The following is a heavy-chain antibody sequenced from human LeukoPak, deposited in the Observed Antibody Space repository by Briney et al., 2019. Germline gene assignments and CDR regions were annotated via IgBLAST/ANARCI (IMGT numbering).Heavy chain of an antibody. Sequence: ASVKVSCKASGYTFTRHYKQWVRQAPGQGLEWMGIINPSGGSTSYAQKFQGRVTLTRDTSTSTVYMELSSLRSEDTAVYCCARERGVAVAGEGVDPWGQGTLVTVSS. V-gene: IGHV1-46*01. CDR3: ARERGVAVAGEGVDP. CDR2: INPSGGST. J-gene: IGHJ5*02. CDR1: GYTFTRHY. D-gene: IGHD6-19*01.